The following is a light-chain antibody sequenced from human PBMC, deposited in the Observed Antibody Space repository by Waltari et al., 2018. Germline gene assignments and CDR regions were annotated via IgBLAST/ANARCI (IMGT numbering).Light chain of an antibody. Sequence: DIQMTQSPSTLSASVGDRVTITCRASQSISSWLAWYQQKPGKAPKLRIYTASSLESGVPSRFSGSGSGTAFTLTISSLQPDDFATYYCQQYNGYSWTFGQGTKVEIK. CDR2: TAS. J-gene: IGKJ1*01. CDR1: QSISSW. CDR3: QQYNGYSWT. V-gene: IGKV1-5*03.